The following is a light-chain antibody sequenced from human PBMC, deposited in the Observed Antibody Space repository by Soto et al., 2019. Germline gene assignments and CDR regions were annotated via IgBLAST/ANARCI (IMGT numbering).Light chain of an antibody. J-gene: IGLJ3*02. CDR1: SSDVGDYNY. Sequence: QSALTQPRSVSGSPGQSVTISCTGTSSDVGDYNYVSWYQQHPGKAPKLMIYDVSERPSGVPVRFSGSKSGNTASLTISGLQAEDEADYYCCSYAGSYTWVFGGGTKLTVL. V-gene: IGLV2-11*01. CDR3: CSYAGSYTWV. CDR2: DVS.